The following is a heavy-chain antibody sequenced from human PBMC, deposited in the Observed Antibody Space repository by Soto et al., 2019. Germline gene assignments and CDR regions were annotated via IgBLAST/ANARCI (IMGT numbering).Heavy chain of an antibody. CDR3: AINEGTDGYKFAY. J-gene: IGHJ4*02. Sequence: QVQLVQSGAEVKKPVSSVKVSCKASGGTFSTYDICWVRQAPGQGLEWMGGIIPLFGTANYAQKFQGRATIIEDESTRTAYMELRRLRSEDTAVYYCAINEGTDGYKFAYWGQGTLVTVSS. CDR1: GGTFSTYD. V-gene: IGHV1-69*01. D-gene: IGHD5-12*01. CDR2: IIPLFGTA.